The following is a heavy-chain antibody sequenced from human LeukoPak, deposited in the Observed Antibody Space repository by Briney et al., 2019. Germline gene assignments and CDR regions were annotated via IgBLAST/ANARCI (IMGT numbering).Heavy chain of an antibody. J-gene: IGHJ5*02. CDR3: ARADRLHGGSNLIGP. CDR1: GYSFTDYY. V-gene: IGHV1-2*02. Sequence: GASVKVSCKTSGYSFTDYYMHWVRQARGQGLEWMGWINPNSGGTSSAQKFQGRVTMTRDTSITTVYMEVSWLTSDDTAIYYCARADRLHGGSNLIGPWGPGTLVTVSS. D-gene: IGHD2-21*01. CDR2: INPNSGGT.